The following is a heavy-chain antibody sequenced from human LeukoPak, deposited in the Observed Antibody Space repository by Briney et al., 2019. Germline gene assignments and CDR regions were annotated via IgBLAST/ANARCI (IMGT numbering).Heavy chain of an antibody. CDR3: AKGQVAAAGWGYYFDY. D-gene: IGHD6-13*01. CDR2: SGSGT. Sequence: GGSLRLSCAASGFTFSSYAMSWVRQAPGEGLEWVSVSGSGTYYADSVRGRFTVSRDNSKNTLYLQMSSLRAEDTAVYYCAKGQVAAAGWGYYFDYWGQGTLVTVSS. V-gene: IGHV3-23*01. J-gene: IGHJ4*02. CDR1: GFTFSSYA.